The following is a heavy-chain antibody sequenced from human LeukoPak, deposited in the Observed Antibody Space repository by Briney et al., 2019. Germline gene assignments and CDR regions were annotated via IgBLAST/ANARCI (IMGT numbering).Heavy chain of an antibody. J-gene: IGHJ4*02. V-gene: IGHV3-21*01. CDR3: TRAPYGDYPPFFFDF. D-gene: IGHD4-17*01. Sequence: GGALTLSCAASGFTFSSYAMNWVRQAPGKGLEGVASIGGSRSYIYYADSVRGRFTISRDNAKNSLYLQMNRLRAEDTAVYYCTRAPYGDYPPFFFDFWGQGPVVTVSS. CDR1: GFTFSSYA. CDR2: IGGSRSYI.